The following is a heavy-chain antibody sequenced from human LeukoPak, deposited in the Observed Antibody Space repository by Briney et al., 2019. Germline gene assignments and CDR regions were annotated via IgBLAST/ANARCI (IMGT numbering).Heavy chain of an antibody. V-gene: IGHV3-21*01. CDR3: ARVAVGGYDFDY. CDR2: ISSSSSYI. Sequence: GGSLRLSCEASGFTFSSYSMNWVRQAPGKGLEWVSSISSSSSYIYYADSVKGRFTISRDNAKNSLYLQMNSLRAEDTAVYYCARVAVGGYDFDYWGQGTLVTVSS. J-gene: IGHJ4*02. CDR1: GFTFSSYS. D-gene: IGHD5-12*01.